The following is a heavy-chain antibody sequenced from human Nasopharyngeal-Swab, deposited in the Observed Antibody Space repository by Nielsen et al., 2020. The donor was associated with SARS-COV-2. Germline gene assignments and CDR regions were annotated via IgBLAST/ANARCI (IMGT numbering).Heavy chain of an antibody. Sequence: GGSLRLSCAASGFPYSSYEMNGVRQAPGKGLEWGTGISGSEEITPYADSVKGRFTLSRDNSKNTLYLQMNSLRAEDTAVYYCVKGPPAVIHYFDYWGQGTLVTVSS. CDR2: ISGSEEIT. V-gene: IGHV3-23*01. CDR3: VKGPPAVIHYFDY. J-gene: IGHJ4*02. D-gene: IGHD2-21*01. CDR1: GFPYSSYE.